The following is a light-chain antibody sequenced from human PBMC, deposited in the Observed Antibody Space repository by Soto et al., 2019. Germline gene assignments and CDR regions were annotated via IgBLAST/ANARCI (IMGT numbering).Light chain of an antibody. J-gene: IGLJ2*01. Sequence: QSVLTQPRSMSGSPGQSVTISCTGTSSDVGGYDDVSWYQQHPGKAPKLMIYGVNKRPSGVPDRFSGSKSDNTASLTISGLQAEDEADYYCCSYAGSYTVIFGGGTQLTVL. CDR2: GVN. CDR1: SSDVGGYDD. V-gene: IGLV2-11*01. CDR3: CSYAGSYTVI.